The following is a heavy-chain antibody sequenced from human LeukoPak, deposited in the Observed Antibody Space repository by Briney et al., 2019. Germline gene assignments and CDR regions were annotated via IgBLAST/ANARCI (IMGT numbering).Heavy chain of an antibody. Sequence: SETLSLTCTVSGGSISSYYWSWIRQPPGKGLEWIGCIYYSGSTNYNPSFKSRVTISVDTSKNQFSLKLSSVTAADTAVYYCAREGSRALLLWGQGTLVTVSS. CDR3: AREGSRALLL. V-gene: IGHV4-59*12. CDR2: IYYSGST. J-gene: IGHJ4*02. D-gene: IGHD2-15*01. CDR1: GGSISSYY.